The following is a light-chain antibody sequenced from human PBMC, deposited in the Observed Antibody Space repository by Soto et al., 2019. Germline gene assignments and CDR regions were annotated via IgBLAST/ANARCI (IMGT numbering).Light chain of an antibody. CDR1: QSINRH. Sequence: EIVLTQSPATLSSSPGERATLSCRASQSINRHLAWYRQKPGQAPRLLIYGASTRPTNIPARFRGSGSGTEFTLTISSLQSEDFAVYYCQQYNNWPPTFGQGTKVDIK. V-gene: IGKV3-15*01. J-gene: IGKJ1*01. CDR3: QQYNNWPPT. CDR2: GAS.